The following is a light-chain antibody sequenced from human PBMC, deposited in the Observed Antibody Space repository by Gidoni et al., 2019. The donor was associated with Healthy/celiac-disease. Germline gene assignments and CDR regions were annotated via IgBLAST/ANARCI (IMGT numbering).Light chain of an antibody. V-gene: IGKV3-11*01. CDR3: QQRSNWPPT. CDR2: DAS. Sequence: EIVLTPSPATLSLSPGARATLSCRTSQRVSSYLAWYQQKPGQAPRLLIYDASNRATGIPARFSGSGSGTDFTLTISSLEPEDVAVYYCQQRSNWPPTFGQGTRLEIK. CDR1: QRVSSY. J-gene: IGKJ5*01.